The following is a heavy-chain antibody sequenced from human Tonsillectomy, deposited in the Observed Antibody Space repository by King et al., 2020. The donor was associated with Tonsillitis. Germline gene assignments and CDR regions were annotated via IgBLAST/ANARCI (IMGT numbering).Heavy chain of an antibody. J-gene: IGHJ6*02. V-gene: IGHV3-23*04. CDR1: GFTFSSYA. CDR2: ISGSGGST. D-gene: IGHD5-18*01. Sequence: VQLVESGGGLVQPGGSLRLSCAASGFTFSSYAMSWVRQAPGKGLEWVSAISGSGGSTYYADSVKGRFTISRDNSTKTLYLQMNSLRAEDTAVYYCAKGRGYGGTTEYYYYGMDVWGQGTTVTVSS. CDR3: AKGRGYGGTTEYYYYGMDV.